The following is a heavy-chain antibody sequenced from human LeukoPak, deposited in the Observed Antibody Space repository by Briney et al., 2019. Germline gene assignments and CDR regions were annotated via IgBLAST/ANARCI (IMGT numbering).Heavy chain of an antibody. Sequence: SETLSLTCTVSGGSISSSSYYWGWIRQPPGKGLEWIGSIYYSGSTYYNPSLKSRVTISVDTSKDQFSLKLSSVTAADTAVYYCARGAILEWLLSYYMDVWGKGTTVTVSS. CDR3: ARGAILEWLLSYYMDV. CDR2: IYYSGST. V-gene: IGHV4-39*07. J-gene: IGHJ6*03. CDR1: GGSISSSSYY. D-gene: IGHD3-3*01.